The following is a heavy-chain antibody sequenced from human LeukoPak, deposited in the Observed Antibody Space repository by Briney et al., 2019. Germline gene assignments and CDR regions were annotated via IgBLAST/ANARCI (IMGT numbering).Heavy chain of an antibody. CDR3: NRQGLAYYYDSTGYYPPGY. Sequence: PGRSLRLSCTASKFTFSNYGMQWVRQAPGKGREGVGFIRSKCYGWITGYAAYVKGRFTISRDDSKSIAYLQMNSLKTEDTAVYYCNRQGLAYYYDSTGYYPPGYWGQGTLVTVSS. CDR1: KFTFSNYG. J-gene: IGHJ4*02. V-gene: IGHV3-49*04. CDR2: IRSKCYGWIT. D-gene: IGHD3-22*01.